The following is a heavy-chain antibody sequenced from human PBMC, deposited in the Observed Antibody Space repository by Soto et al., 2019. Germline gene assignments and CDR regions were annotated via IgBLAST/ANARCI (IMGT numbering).Heavy chain of an antibody. D-gene: IGHD1-26*01. J-gene: IGHJ4*02. Sequence: QVQLVESGGGVVQPGTSLRLSCVASGFIFSNYALHWVRQAPGKGLEWVAVISYDGSNKYYADSVRGRFTISRDNSKNTLYLQMGSLRAEDTAVYYCAGTPSGAKPYDYWGQGTLVTVSS. CDR2: ISYDGSNK. CDR1: GFIFSNYA. V-gene: IGHV3-30-3*01. CDR3: AGTPSGAKPYDY.